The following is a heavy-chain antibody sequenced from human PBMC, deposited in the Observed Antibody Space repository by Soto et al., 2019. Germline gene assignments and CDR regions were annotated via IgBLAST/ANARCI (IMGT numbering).Heavy chain of an antibody. CDR1: GFTFSNYW. CDR2: INEDGSEK. V-gene: IGHV3-7*01. J-gene: IGHJ4*02. CDR3: ARDLFDY. Sequence: EVQLVESGGGLVQPGGSLRLSCAASGFTFSNYWMNWVRQAPGKGLEWVANINEDGSEKYYVDSAKDRFTISRDNAKNSLYLQMSSLRAEDTAVYYCARDLFDYWGQGTLVTVSS.